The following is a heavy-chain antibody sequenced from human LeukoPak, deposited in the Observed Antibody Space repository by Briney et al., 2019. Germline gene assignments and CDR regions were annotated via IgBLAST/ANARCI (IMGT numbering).Heavy chain of an antibody. V-gene: IGHV4/OR15-8*01. Sequence: CVRQAPGKALEWLGDIHRSGSPNYNPSLQSRVTISIDRSRNQIGLELSSVTAADTAVYYCAREILGGFNPGAYWGQGTLVTVSS. CDR3: AREILGGFNPGAY. D-gene: IGHD1-14*01. CDR2: IHRSGSP. J-gene: IGHJ4*02.